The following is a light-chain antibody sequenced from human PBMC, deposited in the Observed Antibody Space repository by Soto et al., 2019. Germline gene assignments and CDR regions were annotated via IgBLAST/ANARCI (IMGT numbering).Light chain of an antibody. CDR1: SSNIGSNT. CDR3: AAWDDSLKGVV. CDR2: SNN. Sequence: QSVLTQPPSASGTPGQRVTISCSGSSSNIGSNTVNWHQQLPGTAPKLLIYSNNQRPSGVPDRFSGSKSGTSASLAISGLQSEDEADYYCAAWDDSLKGVVFGGGTQLTVL. J-gene: IGLJ2*01. V-gene: IGLV1-44*01.